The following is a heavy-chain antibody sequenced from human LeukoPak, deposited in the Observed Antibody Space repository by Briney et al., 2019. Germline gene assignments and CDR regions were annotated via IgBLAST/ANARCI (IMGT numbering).Heavy chain of an antibody. CDR2: ISSSSYI. CDR1: GFTFSNYW. Sequence: TGGSLRLSCAASGFTFSNYWMSWVRQAPGKGLEWVSSISSSSYIYYADSVKGRFTISRDNAKNSLYLHMNSLRAEDTAVYYCASGSCTSTNCYSNYWGQGTLVTVSS. V-gene: IGHV3-69-1*01. CDR3: ASGSCTSTNCYSNY. D-gene: IGHD2-2*01. J-gene: IGHJ4*02.